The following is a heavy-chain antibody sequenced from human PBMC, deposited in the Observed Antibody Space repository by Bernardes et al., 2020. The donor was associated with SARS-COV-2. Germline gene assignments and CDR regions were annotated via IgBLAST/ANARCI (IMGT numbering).Heavy chain of an antibody. CDR2: IYYSGST. J-gene: IGHJ4*02. V-gene: IGHV4-31*03. D-gene: IGHD4-17*01. CDR1: GGSISSGGYY. CDR3: AREGLYGGNSGTFDY. Sequence: SEPLSLTCTVSGGSISSGGYYWSWLRQHPGKGLEWIGYIYYSGSTYYNPSLKSRVTISVDTSKNQFSLKLSSVTAADTAVYYCAREGLYGGNSGTFDYWGQGTLVTVSS.